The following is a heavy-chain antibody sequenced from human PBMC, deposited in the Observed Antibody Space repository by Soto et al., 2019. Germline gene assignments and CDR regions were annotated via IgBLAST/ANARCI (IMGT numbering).Heavy chain of an antibody. Sequence: QVQLVESGGGVVQPGRSLRLSCAASGFTFSSYAMHWVRQAPGKGLEWVAVISYDGSNKYYADSVKGRFTISRDNSKNTLYLQMNSLRAEDTAVYYCARDQPYCTNGVCYTDEGGDYYYYGMDVWGQGTTVTVSS. J-gene: IGHJ6*02. CDR2: ISYDGSNK. CDR1: GFTFSSYA. D-gene: IGHD2-8*01. CDR3: ARDQPYCTNGVCYTDEGGDYYYYGMDV. V-gene: IGHV3-30-3*01.